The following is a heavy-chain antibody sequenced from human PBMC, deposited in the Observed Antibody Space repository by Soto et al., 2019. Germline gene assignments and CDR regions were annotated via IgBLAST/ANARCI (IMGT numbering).Heavy chain of an antibody. D-gene: IGHD3-9*01. CDR3: AKGPEYDILTGCDY. CDR1: GFTFSLSA. CDR2: LSGDGSTT. V-gene: IGHV3-23*01. J-gene: IGHJ4*02. Sequence: VQLLESGGGFVQPGESLRLSCAASGFTFSLSAMSWVRQAPGRGLDWVSSLSGDGSTTDYADSVKGRFTISRDNSKNTVHLQMNSLRAEDTAVYYCAKGPEYDILTGCDYWGQGALVTVSS.